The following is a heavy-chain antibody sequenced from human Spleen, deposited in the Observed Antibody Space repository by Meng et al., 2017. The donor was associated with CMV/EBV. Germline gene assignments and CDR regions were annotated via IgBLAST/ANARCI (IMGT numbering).Heavy chain of an antibody. D-gene: IGHD6-19*01. CDR3: ATSHGGSGWYFVY. CDR1: GGSISSYY. J-gene: IGHJ4*02. V-gene: IGHV4-59*03. Sequence: SETLSLTCTVSGGSISSYYWSWIRQPPGRGLEWIGYIYYSGSTNYNPSLKSRVTISVDTSKNQFSLKLSSVTAADTAVYYCATSHGGSGWYFVYWGQGTLVTVSS. CDR2: IYYSGST.